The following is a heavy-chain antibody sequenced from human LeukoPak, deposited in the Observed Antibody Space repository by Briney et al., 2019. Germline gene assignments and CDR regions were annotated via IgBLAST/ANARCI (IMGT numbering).Heavy chain of an antibody. Sequence: GGSLRLSCAASGFTFSSYGMHWVRQAPGKGLEWVAVISYDGSNKYYADSVKGRFTISRDNSKNTLYLQMNSLRFDDTAVYYCARSPHILTGENFDYWGQGTLLTVSS. CDR1: GFTFSSYG. J-gene: IGHJ4*02. V-gene: IGHV3-30*03. CDR2: ISYDGSNK. CDR3: ARSPHILTGENFDY. D-gene: IGHD3-9*01.